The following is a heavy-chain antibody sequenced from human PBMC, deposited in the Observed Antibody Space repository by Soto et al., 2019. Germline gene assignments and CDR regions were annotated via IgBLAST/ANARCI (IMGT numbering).Heavy chain of an antibody. CDR1: GGSLRRGGFY. CDR2: IYYSGST. D-gene: IGHD3-10*01. J-gene: IGHJ4*02. Sequence: SGTPSPPLPFSGGSLRRGGFYLGWVPQHPGKGLEWIGYIYYSGSTYYNPSLKSRVTISVDTSKNQFSLKLSSVTAADTAVYYCAREDGSGRLFDYWGQGTLVTVSS. V-gene: IGHV4-31*03. CDR3: AREDGSGRLFDY.